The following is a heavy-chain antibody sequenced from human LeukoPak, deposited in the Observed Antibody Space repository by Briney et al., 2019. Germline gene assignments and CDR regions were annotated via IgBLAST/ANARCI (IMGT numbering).Heavy chain of an antibody. J-gene: IGHJ4*02. CDR3: ARDHAPDYGDLVDY. CDR2: ISSSSSYI. D-gene: IGHD4-17*01. V-gene: IGHV3-21*01. CDR1: GFTFSSYS. Sequence: PGGSLRLSCAASGFTFSSYSTNWVRQAPGKGLGWVSSISSSSSYIYYADSVKGRFTISRDNAKNSLYLQMNSLRAEDTAVYYCARDHAPDYGDLVDYWGQGTLVTVSS.